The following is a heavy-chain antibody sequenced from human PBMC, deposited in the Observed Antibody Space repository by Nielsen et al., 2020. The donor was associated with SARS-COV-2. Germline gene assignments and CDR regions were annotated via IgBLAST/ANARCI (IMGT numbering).Heavy chain of an antibody. J-gene: IGHJ3*02. V-gene: IGHV3-30-3*01. Sequence: GESLKISCAASGFTFSSYAMHWVRQAPGKGLEWVAVISYDGSNKYYADSVKGRFTISRDNSKNTLYLQMNSLRAEDTAVYYCAKVNLDMVRGGYDAFDIWGQGTMVTVSS. D-gene: IGHD3-10*01. CDR2: ISYDGSNK. CDR3: AKVNLDMVRGGYDAFDI. CDR1: GFTFSSYA.